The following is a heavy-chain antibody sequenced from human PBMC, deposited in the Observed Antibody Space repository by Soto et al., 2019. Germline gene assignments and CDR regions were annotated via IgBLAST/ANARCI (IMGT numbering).Heavy chain of an antibody. D-gene: IGHD2-15*01. CDR3: ARGVGGSDSWYYDY. V-gene: IGHV3-21*01. CDR1: GFTFSSYS. CDR2: ISSSSMYI. J-gene: IGHJ4*02. Sequence: EVQLVESGGGLVEPGGSLRLSCAASGFTFSSYSRNSVRQAPGKGLVWVSSISSSSMYIYYADSVKGRFTISRDNAKNSLYLQMNSLRAEDTAVYYCARGVGGSDSWYYDYWGQGTLVTVSS.